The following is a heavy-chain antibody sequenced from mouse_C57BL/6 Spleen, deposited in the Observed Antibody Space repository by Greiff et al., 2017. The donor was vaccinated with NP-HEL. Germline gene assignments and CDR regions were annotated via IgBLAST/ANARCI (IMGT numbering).Heavy chain of an antibody. J-gene: IGHJ2*01. CDR2: IYPGNSDT. Sequence: DVQLQESGTVLARPGASVKMSCKTSGYTFTSYWMHWVKQRPGQGLEWIGAIYPGNSDTSYNQKFKGKAKLTAVTSASTAYMELSSLTNEDSAVYYCTREETTVVAENYFDYWGQGTTLTVSS. D-gene: IGHD1-1*01. CDR1: GYTFTSYW. V-gene: IGHV1-5*01. CDR3: TREETTVVAENYFDY.